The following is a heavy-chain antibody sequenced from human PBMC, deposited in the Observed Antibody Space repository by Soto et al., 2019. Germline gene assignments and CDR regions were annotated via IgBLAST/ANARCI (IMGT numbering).Heavy chain of an antibody. J-gene: IGHJ5*02. CDR3: ARGGGSTFNWCDP. CDR1: GGSISSFNYF. V-gene: IGHV4-39*01. CDR2: LYYSGNT. D-gene: IGHD2-15*01. Sequence: QLQLQESGPGLVKPSETLSLTCTVSGGSISSFNYFWGWIRQPPGKGLEWIGSLYYSGNTYYNPSLQSRVTISVDTSKKQCTLTLRSVTAADTAVYYCARGGGSTFNWCDPWGQGTLVTVSP.